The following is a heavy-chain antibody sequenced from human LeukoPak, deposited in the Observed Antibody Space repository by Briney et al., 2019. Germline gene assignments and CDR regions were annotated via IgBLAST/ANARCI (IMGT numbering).Heavy chain of an antibody. J-gene: IGHJ6*03. CDR2: IKSKNDGAAT. V-gene: IGHV3-15*01. Sequence: GGSLRLSCAVSGFTFDIAWMNWVRQAPGEGLEWVGRIKSKNDGAATDYAAPVRGRFTISTDDSKKTLYLQMNSLKTEDTAVYYCVSRDAYKPRYFMDVWGKGTTVTVSS. CDR1: GFTFDIAW. D-gene: IGHD5-24*01. CDR3: VSRDAYKPRYFMDV.